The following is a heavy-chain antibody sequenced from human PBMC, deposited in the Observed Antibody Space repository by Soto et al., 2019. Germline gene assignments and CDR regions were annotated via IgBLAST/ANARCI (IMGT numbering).Heavy chain of an antibody. CDR3: ARSVVPAANDYYYYGMDA. D-gene: IGHD2-2*01. CDR1: GFTFSSYA. CDR2: ISYDGSNK. V-gene: IGHV3-30-3*01. Sequence: PGGSLRLSCAASGFTFSSYAMHWVRQAPGKGLEWVAVISYDGSNKYYADSVKGRFTISRDNSKNTLYLQMNSLRAEDTAVYYCARSVVPAANDYYYYGMDAWGQGTTVTVSS. J-gene: IGHJ6*02.